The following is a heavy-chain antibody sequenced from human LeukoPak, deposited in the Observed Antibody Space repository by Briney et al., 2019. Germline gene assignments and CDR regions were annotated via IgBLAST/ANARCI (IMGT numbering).Heavy chain of an antibody. D-gene: IGHD5-18*01. CDR3: ATTHLDTAMVGGEDY. J-gene: IGHJ4*02. CDR1: GGSISSYY. Sequence: SETLSLTCTVSGGSISSYYWSWIRQPPGKGLEWIGYIYYSGSNNYNPSLKSRVTITVDTSKNQYSLKLRSVTDADTAVYYCATTHLDTAMVGGEDYWGQGTLVTVSS. CDR2: IYYSGSN. V-gene: IGHV4-59*08.